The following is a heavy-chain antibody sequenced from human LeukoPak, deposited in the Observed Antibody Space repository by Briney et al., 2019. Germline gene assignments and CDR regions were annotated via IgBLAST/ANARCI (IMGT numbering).Heavy chain of an antibody. CDR1: GYTFTGYY. D-gene: IGHD2-2*01. J-gene: IGHJ3*02. CDR2: INPNSGDT. CDR3: ASKGAGYCRSTNCQGAFDI. V-gene: IGHV1-2*02. Sequence: ASVKVSCKASGYTFTGYYMHLVRQAPGQGLEWMGWINPNSGDTNYAQNFQDRVTMTWDTSVSTAYMELSSLTSDDTAVYYCASKGAGYCRSTNCQGAFDIWGQGSMVTVSS.